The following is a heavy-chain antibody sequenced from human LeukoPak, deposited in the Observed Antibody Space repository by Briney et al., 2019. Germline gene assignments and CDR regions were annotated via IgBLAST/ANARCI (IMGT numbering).Heavy chain of an antibody. CDR3: ARSMTGTRSKFDY. J-gene: IGHJ4*02. D-gene: IGHD1/OR15-1a*01. V-gene: IGHV4-59*08. CDR1: GGSISSYS. CDR2: FSFSGNT. Sequence: SETLSLTCTVSGGSISSYSWSWIRQPPGKGLEWIGYFSFSGNTNYSPSLKSRVTISVDTSKDLFSLKLTSVTAADTAVYYCARSMTGTRSKFDYWGQGTLVTVSS.